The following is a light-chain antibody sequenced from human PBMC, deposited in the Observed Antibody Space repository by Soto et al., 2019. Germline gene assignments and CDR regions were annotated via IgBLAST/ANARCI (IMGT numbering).Light chain of an antibody. CDR3: QQYGSSPLT. Sequence: EIVLTQSPATLSLSPGERATLSCSASHTFSSSYLAWYQQQPGQAPRLLIYGATSRATGIPDRFSGSGSGTDFTLTISRLEPEDFAVYYCQQYGSSPLTFGGGTKVDIK. V-gene: IGKV3-20*01. J-gene: IGKJ4*01. CDR1: HTFSSSY. CDR2: GAT.